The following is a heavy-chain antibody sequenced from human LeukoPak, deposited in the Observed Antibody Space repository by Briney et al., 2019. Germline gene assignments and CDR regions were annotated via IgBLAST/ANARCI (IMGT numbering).Heavy chain of an antibody. V-gene: IGHV4-61*02. D-gene: IGHD3-3*01. CDR3: ARDDFWSGLGI. CDR2: IYTSGST. CDR1: GCSISSGSYY. J-gene: IGHJ3*02. Sequence: SETLSLTCTVSGCSISSGSYYWSWIRQPAGKGLEWIGRIYTSGSTNYNPSLKSRVTISVDTSKNQFSLKLSSVTAADTAVYYCARDDFWSGLGIWGQGTMVTVSS.